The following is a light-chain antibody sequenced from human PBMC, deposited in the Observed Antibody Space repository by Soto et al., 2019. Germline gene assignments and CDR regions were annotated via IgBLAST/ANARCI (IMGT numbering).Light chain of an antibody. CDR2: AAS. CDR3: QQSYSTPEGFT. CDR1: QSISSY. V-gene: IGKV1-39*01. J-gene: IGKJ3*01. Sequence: DIQMTQSPSSLSASVGDRVTITCRASQSISSYLNWYQQKPGKAPKLLIYAASSLQSGVPSRFGGSGSGTDFTLTISSLQPEDFATYYCQQSYSTPEGFTFGPGTKVDIK.